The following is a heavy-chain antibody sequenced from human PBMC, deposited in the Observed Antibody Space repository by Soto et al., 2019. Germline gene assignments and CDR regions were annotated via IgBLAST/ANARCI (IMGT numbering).Heavy chain of an antibody. CDR3: AKDKVRLQTNYHF. J-gene: IGHJ4*02. CDR1: GFTFSSFG. CDR2: VSSDGSGK. D-gene: IGHD2-8*01. Sequence: QVQLVESGGGVVQPGRSLRLSCSASGFTFSSFGMHWLRQAPGKGLEWVAVVSSDGSGKFYVDSVKGRFIISRDNFKNTLYLEMNNLRVDDTAVYFCAKDKVRLQTNYHFWGQGTLVTVSS. V-gene: IGHV3-30*18.